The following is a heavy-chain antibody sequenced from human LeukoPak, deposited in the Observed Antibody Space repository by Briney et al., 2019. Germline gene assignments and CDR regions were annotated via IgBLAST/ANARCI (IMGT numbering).Heavy chain of an antibody. CDR3: AKAWPAAGTFDS. D-gene: IGHD6-13*01. V-gene: IGHV3-23*01. J-gene: IGHJ4*02. CDR1: GFTFSSYA. Sequence: PGGSLRLSCAASGFTFSSYAMTWIRQAPDKGLEWVSTILPGGGDTYYADSVKGRFTISRGTSKNTLYLQMNTLRVEDTAVYYCAKAWPAAGTFDSWGQGSLVTVSS. CDR2: ILPGGGDT.